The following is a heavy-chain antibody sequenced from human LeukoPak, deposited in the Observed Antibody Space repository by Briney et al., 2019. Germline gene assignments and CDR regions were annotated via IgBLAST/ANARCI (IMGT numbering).Heavy chain of an antibody. D-gene: IGHD2-8*01. CDR3: ARGGIPLVYGY. CDR2: INHSGST. J-gene: IGHJ4*02. CDR1: GGSVSRNC. V-gene: IGHV4-34*01. Sequence: SETLSLTCTVSGGSVSRNCWGWIRQTPGKGLEWIGEINHSGSTNYNPSLKSRVTISVDTSKNQFSLKLSSVTAADTAVYYCARGGIPLVYGYWGQGTLVTVSS.